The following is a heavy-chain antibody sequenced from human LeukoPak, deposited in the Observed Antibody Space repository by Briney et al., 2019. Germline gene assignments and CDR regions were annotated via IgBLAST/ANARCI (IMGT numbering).Heavy chain of an antibody. CDR3: ARGRLDAGSFDY. J-gene: IGHJ4*02. V-gene: IGHV3-21*01. CDR2: VSSTSRFI. CDR1: GFTFTTYS. D-gene: IGHD3-10*01. Sequence: GGSLRLSCAASGFTFTTYSMNWVRQAPGKGLEWVSFVSSTSRFISYADSVKGRFTISRDNAKNSLYLQMNSLRAEDTAVYYCARGRLDAGSFDYWGQGTLVTVSS.